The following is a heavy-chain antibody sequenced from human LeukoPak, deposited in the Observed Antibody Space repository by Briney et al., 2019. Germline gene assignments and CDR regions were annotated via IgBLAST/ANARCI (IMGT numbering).Heavy chain of an antibody. CDR2: ITGSGGST. J-gene: IGHJ4*02. CDR1: GFTFDNFA. V-gene: IGHV3-23*01. Sequence: PGGSLRLSCAPSGFTFDNFAMTWVRQAPGKGLEWVSEITGSGGSTYYAYSVKGRFTISRDNSKNTLYLQMNSLRAEDTAIYYCARELFDFDYWGQGTLVTVSS. CDR3: ARELFDFDY. D-gene: IGHD3-10*01.